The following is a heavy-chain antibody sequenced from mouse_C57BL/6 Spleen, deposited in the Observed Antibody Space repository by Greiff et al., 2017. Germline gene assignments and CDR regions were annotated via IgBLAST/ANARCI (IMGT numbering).Heavy chain of an antibody. CDR1: GYAFSSYW. CDR3: ARSDYSNYGDYAMDY. Sequence: QVQLKQSGAELVKPGASVKISCKASGYAFSSYWMNWVKQRPGKGLEWIGQIYPGDGDTNYNGKFKGKATLTADKSSSTAYMQLSSLTSEDSAVYFCARSDYSNYGDYAMDYWGQGTSVTVSS. V-gene: IGHV1-80*01. D-gene: IGHD2-5*01. J-gene: IGHJ4*01. CDR2: IYPGDGDT.